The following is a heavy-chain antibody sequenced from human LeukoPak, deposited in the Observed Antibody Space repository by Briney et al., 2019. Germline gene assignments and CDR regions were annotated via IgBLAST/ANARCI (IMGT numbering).Heavy chain of an antibody. CDR1: GFTFSNAW. J-gene: IGHJ5*02. V-gene: IGHV3-15*01. CDR3: TTDRAVVVPARLNPASWFDP. Sequence: GGSLRLSCAASGFTFSNAWMSWVRQAPGKGLEWVGRIKSKTDGGTTDYAAPVKGRFTISRDDSKTTLYLQMNSLKTEDTAVYYCTTDRAVVVPARLNPASWFDPWGQGTLVTVSS. D-gene: IGHD2-2*01. CDR2: IKSKTDGGTT.